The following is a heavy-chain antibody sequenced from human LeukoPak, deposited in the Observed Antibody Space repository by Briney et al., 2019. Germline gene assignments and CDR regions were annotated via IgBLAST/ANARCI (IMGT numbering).Heavy chain of an antibody. Sequence: SETLSLTCTVSGGSISSGDYYWSWIRQPPGKGLEWIGYIYYSGSTYYNPSLKSRVTISVDTSKNQFSLKLSSVTAADTAVYYCARERIVVVPAAIPYNWFDPWGQGTLVTVSS. V-gene: IGHV4-30-4*02. CDR1: GGSISSGDYY. J-gene: IGHJ5*02. CDR3: ARERIVVVPAAIPYNWFDP. D-gene: IGHD2-2*02. CDR2: IYYSGST.